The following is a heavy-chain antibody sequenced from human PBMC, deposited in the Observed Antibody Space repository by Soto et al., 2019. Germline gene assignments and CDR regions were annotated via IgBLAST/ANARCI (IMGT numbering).Heavy chain of an antibody. CDR1: GGSISSYY. J-gene: IGHJ4*02. V-gene: IGHV4-59*01. CDR3: ASELIFGRVHY. CDR2: IYYSGST. Sequence: SETLCLTCTVSGGSISSYYWSWIRQPPGKGLEWIGYIYYSGSTNYNPSLKSRVTISVDTSKNQFSLKLSSVTAADTAVYYCASELIFGRVHYWGQGTLVTVSS. D-gene: IGHD3-3*02.